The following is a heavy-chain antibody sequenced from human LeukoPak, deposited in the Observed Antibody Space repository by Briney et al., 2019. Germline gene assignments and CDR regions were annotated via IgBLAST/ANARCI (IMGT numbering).Heavy chain of an antibody. CDR3: AKGRTIMVRFLIDY. Sequence: GGSLRLSCAASGFTFSSYSMNWVRQAPGKGLEWVSSISSSSSYVYYADSVKGRFTISRDNSKNTLYLQMNSLRVEDTAVYYCAKGRTIMVRFLIDYWGQGTLVTVSS. J-gene: IGHJ4*02. CDR2: ISSSSSYV. CDR1: GFTFSSYS. D-gene: IGHD5-24*01. V-gene: IGHV3-21*04.